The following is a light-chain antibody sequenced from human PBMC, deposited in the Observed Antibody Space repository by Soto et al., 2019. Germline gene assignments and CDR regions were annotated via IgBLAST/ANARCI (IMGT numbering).Light chain of an antibody. CDR1: QSSSTW. Sequence: DIPMTQSPSTLSASVGDRVTITCRASQSSSTWLAWYQQKPGKAPKLLIYKASSLESGVPSSFSGSGSETEFTLIISSLQPDDFATYYCQRYNSYPWTFGQGTMVEIK. CDR3: QRYNSYPWT. CDR2: KAS. J-gene: IGKJ1*01. V-gene: IGKV1-5*03.